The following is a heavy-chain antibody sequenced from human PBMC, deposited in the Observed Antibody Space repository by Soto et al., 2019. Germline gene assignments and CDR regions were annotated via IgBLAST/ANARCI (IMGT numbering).Heavy chain of an antibody. J-gene: IGHJ5*02. CDR1: GFTFSSYG. CDR3: AKSQLQSEDQFGFGWFPP. V-gene: IGHV3-30*18. D-gene: IGHD3-3*01. Sequence: QVQLVESGGGVVQPGRSLRLSCAASGFTFSSYGMHWVRQAPGTGLERVEVISYDGSNKYYADSVKGRITISRNNSQKTLDLPKHSPGSEDRAFDYRAKSQLQSEDQFGFGWFPPWGQGTPVIVRS. CDR2: ISYDGSNK.